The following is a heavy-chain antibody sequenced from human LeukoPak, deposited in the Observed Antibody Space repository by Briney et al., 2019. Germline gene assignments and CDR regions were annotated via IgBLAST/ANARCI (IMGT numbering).Heavy chain of an antibody. CDR1: GFTFSSYA. D-gene: IGHD6-19*01. CDR3: AKETSSGWESLYYFDY. V-gene: IGHV3-23*01. CDR2: ISGSGGST. J-gene: IGHJ4*02. Sequence: GGSLRLSCAASGFTFSSYAMSWVRQAPGKGLEWVSAISGSGGSTYYADSVKGRFPISRDNSKNTLYLQMNSLRAEGTAVYYCAKETSSGWESLYYFDYWGQGTLVTVSS.